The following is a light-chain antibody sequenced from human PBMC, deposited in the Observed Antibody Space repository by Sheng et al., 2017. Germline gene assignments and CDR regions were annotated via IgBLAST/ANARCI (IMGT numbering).Light chain of an antibody. CDR2: DAS. CDR1: QSVSVY. J-gene: IGKJ4*01. Sequence: EIVLTQSPATLSLSPGDSATLSCRASQSVSVYLAWYQQKPGQAPRLLIYDASNRAPGIPARFSGGGSGTDFTLTISSLEPEDFAVYYCQQLSPWPPSFGGGAKLEIK. CDR3: QQLSPWPPS. V-gene: IGKV3-11*01.